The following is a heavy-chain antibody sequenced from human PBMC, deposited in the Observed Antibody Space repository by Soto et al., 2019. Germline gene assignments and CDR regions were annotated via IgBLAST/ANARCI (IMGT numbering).Heavy chain of an antibody. J-gene: IGHJ6*02. CDR2: IIPIFGTA. CDR3: AEDIVVVPAAMRGYYYYGMDV. CDR1: GGTFSSYA. D-gene: IGHD2-2*01. V-gene: IGHV1-69*06. Sequence: GASLKVSCKASGGTFSSYAISWVRQAPGQGLEWMGGIIPIFGTANYAQKFQGRVTITADKSTSTAYMELSSLRSEDTAVYYCAEDIVVVPAAMRGYYYYGMDVWGQGTTVTVSS.